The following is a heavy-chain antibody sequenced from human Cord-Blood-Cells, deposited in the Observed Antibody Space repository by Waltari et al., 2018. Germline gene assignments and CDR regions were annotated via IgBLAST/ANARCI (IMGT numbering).Heavy chain of an antibody. CDR1: GFTFRSYE. J-gene: IGHJ4*02. D-gene: IGHD1-20*01. V-gene: IGHV3-48*03. Sequence: EVQLVESGGGLVPPGGSLRLSCPASGFTFRSYEMNWVRQAPGKGLEWVSYISSSGSTIYYADSVKGRFTISRDNAKNSLYLQMNSLRAEDTAVYYCASWGVTGTTDYWGQGTLVTVSS. CDR2: ISSSGSTI. CDR3: ASWGVTGTTDY.